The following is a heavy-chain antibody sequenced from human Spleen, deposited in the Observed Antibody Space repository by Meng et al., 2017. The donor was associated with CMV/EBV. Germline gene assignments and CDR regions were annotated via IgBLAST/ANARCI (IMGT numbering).Heavy chain of an antibody. CDR1: GFTFRNYW. V-gene: IGHV3-7*01. Sequence: GGSLRLSCGVSGFTFRNYWMSWVRQTPGKGLEWVANIKQDGSEKYYVDSVRGRFTISRDNAKNSLYLQMNSLRAEDTAIYYCARDRGTQLELRPFSDYWGQGTLVTVSS. CDR2: IKQDGSEK. D-gene: IGHD1-7*01. CDR3: ARDRGTQLELRPFSDY. J-gene: IGHJ4*02.